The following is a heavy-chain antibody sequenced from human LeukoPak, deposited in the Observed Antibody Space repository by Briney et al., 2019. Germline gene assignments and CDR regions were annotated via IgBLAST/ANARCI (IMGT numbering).Heavy chain of an antibody. D-gene: IGHD3-9*01. J-gene: IGHJ4*02. Sequence: ASVKVSCKASGFTLTNFDINWVRQATGQGLEWMGWMNSNTGNTGYAQEFQGRVTMTRDTSIGTAYMELRSLRSDDTAVYYCARDLGTNWEMTGYYHFDYWGQGTLVTVSS. CDR1: GFTLTNFD. V-gene: IGHV1-8*01. CDR2: MNSNTGNT. CDR3: ARDLGTNWEMTGYYHFDY.